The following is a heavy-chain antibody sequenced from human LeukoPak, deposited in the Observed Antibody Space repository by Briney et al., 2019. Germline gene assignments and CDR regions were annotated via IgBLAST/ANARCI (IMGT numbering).Heavy chain of an antibody. CDR1: GYSFTSYW. V-gene: IGHV5-51*01. D-gene: IGHD3-10*01. CDR2: IYPGDSDT. Sequence: RGESLKISCKGSGYSFTSYWIGWVRQMPGKGLEWMGNIYPGDSDTRYSPSFQGQVTMSADKSISTAYLQWSSLKASDTAMYYCARSYGSGSYGGAFDIWGQGTMVTVSS. CDR3: ARSYGSGSYGGAFDI. J-gene: IGHJ3*02.